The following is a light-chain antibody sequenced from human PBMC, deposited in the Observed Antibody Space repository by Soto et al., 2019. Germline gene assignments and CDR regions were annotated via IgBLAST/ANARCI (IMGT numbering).Light chain of an antibody. V-gene: IGLV1-40*01. CDR1: SSNIGAGYD. J-gene: IGLJ1*01. CDR3: QSSDSRLSGSDV. CDR2: GDS. Sequence: QSVLTQPPSVSGAPGQRVTISCTGSSSNIGAGYDVNWYQQLPGTAPKLLIFGDSNRPSGVPDQFSGSKSGTSASLAITGLQAADEADYYCQSSDSRLSGSDVFGTGTKVTVL.